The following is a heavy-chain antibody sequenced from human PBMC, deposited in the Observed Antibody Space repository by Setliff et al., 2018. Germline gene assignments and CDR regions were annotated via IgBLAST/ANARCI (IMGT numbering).Heavy chain of an antibody. Sequence: GGSLRLSCAASGFSFSDYYMMWIRQAPGKGLEWVAVISYDGSNKYYADSVKGRFTISRDNSKNTLYLQMNSLRGEDTAVYHCTRDQDYYGMDVWGQGTTVTVSS. CDR2: ISYDGSNK. V-gene: IGHV3-30-3*01. CDR1: GFSFSDYY. CDR3: TRDQDYYGMDV. J-gene: IGHJ6*02.